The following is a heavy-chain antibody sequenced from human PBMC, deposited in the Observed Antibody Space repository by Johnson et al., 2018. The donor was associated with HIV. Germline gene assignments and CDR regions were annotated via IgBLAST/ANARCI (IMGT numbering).Heavy chain of an antibody. V-gene: IGHV3-74*01. CDR3: AKDLRVYTCDAFDI. CDR1: GFTSSSYW. Sequence: VQLVESRGGLVQPGGSLRLPSAASGFTSSSYWMHWVRQAPGKGLVWVSRINSDGSSTSYADSVKGRFTISRDNAKNTLYLQMNSLRAEDTAVYYCAKDLRVYTCDAFDIWGQGTMVTVSS. J-gene: IGHJ3*02. CDR2: INSDGSST. D-gene: IGHD5/OR15-5a*01.